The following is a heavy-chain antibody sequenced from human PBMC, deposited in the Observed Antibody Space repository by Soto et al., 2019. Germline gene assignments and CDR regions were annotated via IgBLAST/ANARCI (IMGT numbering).Heavy chain of an antibody. J-gene: IGHJ4*02. D-gene: IGHD3-10*01. CDR3: ALLWFGEDGGY. V-gene: IGHV1-69*02. Sequence: QVQLVQSGAEVKKPGSSVKVSCKGSAGTFSSYTISWVRQAPGRGLEWMGRIIPILGIANYAQKFQGRVTSTADKSTSTAYMELSSLRSEDTAVYYCALLWFGEDGGYWGQGTLVTVSS. CDR1: AGTFSSYT. CDR2: IIPILGIA.